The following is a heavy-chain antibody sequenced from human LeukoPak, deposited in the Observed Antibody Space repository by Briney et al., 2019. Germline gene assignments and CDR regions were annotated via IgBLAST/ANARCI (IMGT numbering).Heavy chain of an antibody. Sequence: ASVKVSCKASGYTFTSCGISWVRQAPGQGLEWMGWISAYNGNTNYAQKLQGRVTMTTDTSTSTAYMELRSLRSDDTAVYYCARDILAGSDSGYDDYWGQGTLVTVSS. CDR3: ARDILAGSDSGYDDY. J-gene: IGHJ4*02. CDR2: ISAYNGNT. D-gene: IGHD3-22*01. V-gene: IGHV1-18*01. CDR1: GYTFTSCG.